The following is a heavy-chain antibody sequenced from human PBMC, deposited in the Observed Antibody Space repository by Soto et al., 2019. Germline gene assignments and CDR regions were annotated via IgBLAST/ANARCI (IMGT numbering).Heavy chain of an antibody. Sequence: QVQLQQWGAGLLKPSETLSLTCAVYGGSFSGYYWSWIRQPPGKGLEWIGEINHSGSTNYNPSLKSRVTISVDTSKNQFSLKLSSVTAADTAVYYCAGPLGYCSGGSCYGYWGQGTLVTVSS. D-gene: IGHD2-15*01. J-gene: IGHJ4*02. V-gene: IGHV4-34*01. CDR1: GGSFSGYY. CDR2: INHSGST. CDR3: AGPLGYCSGGSCYGY.